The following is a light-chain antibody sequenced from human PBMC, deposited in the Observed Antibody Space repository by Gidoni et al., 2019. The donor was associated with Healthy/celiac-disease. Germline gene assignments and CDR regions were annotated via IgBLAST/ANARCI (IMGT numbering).Light chain of an antibody. J-gene: IGLJ1*01. V-gene: IGLV2-14*01. Sequence: SITISCTGTSSDVGGYNYVSWYQQHPGKAPKLMIYEVSNRPSGVSNRFSGSKSGNTASLTISGLQAEDEADYYCSSYTSSSSYVFGTGTKV. CDR1: SSDVGGYNY. CDR3: SSYTSSSSYV. CDR2: EVS.